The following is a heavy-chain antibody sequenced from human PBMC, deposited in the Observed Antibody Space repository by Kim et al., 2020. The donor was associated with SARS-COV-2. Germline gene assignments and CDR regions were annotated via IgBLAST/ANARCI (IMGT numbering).Heavy chain of an antibody. V-gene: IGHV3-49*02. D-gene: IGHD3-10*01. CDR3: TRAGDYYGSGKHY. J-gene: IGHJ4*02. Sequence: YAASVKGRFTISRDDSKSIAYLQMKSLKTEDTAVYYCTRAGDYYGSGKHYWGQGTLVTVSS.